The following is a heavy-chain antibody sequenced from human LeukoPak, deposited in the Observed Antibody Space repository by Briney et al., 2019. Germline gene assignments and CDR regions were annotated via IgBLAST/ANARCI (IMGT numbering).Heavy chain of an antibody. J-gene: IGHJ4*02. CDR1: GGSISSSSYY. CDR3: ARPRFEYSSSSFDY. V-gene: IGHV4-39*01. CDR2: IYYSGST. Sequence: PSETLSLTCTVSGGSISSSSYYWGWIRQPPGKGLEWIGSIYYSGSTYYNPSLKSRVTISVDTSKNQFSLKLSSVTAADTAVYYCARPRFEYSSSSFDYWGQGTLVTVSS. D-gene: IGHD6-6*01.